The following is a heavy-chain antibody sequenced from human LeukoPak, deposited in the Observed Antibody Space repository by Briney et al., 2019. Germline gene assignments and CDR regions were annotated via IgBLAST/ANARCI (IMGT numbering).Heavy chain of an antibody. Sequence: GGSLRLSCAASGFIFSSHAMHWVRQAPGKGLEWVAVISYAGDDGSNIYYADSVKGRFTISRDNSKSTLYVQVNSLGTEDTAAYYCAKGSYYDSSGSFYFDYWGQGTLVTVSS. V-gene: IGHV3-30*18. CDR3: AKGSYYDSSGSFYFDY. CDR2: ISYAGDDGSNI. D-gene: IGHD3-22*01. J-gene: IGHJ4*02. CDR1: GFIFSSHA.